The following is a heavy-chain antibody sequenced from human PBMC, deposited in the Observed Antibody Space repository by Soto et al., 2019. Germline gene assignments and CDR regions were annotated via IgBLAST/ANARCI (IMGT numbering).Heavy chain of an antibody. CDR2: IAPSTGTS. D-gene: IGHD3-10*01. CDR1: GYTFADYS. Sequence: QVRLVQSGAEVKIPGTSVKVSCQTSGYTFADYSIHWVRQAPGQGLEYMGNIAPSTGTSDSAQTLQGRISMTADASTSSVYMELNNLRSADTAVYYCARLSRITFIVNWGQGTLVTVSS. J-gene: IGHJ4*02. CDR3: ARLSRITFIVN. V-gene: IGHV1-46*04.